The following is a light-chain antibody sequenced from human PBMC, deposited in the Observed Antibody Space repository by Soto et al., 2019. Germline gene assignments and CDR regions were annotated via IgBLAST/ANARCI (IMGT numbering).Light chain of an antibody. CDR1: QTVRNN. CDR2: DAP. J-gene: IGKJ1*01. V-gene: IGKV3-15*01. Sequence: EIVLPQPPGTLSLSPGERATLSCRASQTVRNNYLAWYQQKPGQAPRLLIYDAPSRATGIPARFSGSGSGTEFTLTINSLQSEDFAVYYCQQYNNWPRTFGQGTKVDTK. CDR3: QQYNNWPRT.